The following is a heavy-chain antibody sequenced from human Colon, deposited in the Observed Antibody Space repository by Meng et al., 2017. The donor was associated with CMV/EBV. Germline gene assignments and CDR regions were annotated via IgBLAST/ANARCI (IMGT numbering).Heavy chain of an antibody. D-gene: IGHD2/OR15-2a*01. V-gene: IGHV1-69*10. J-gene: IGHJ5*02. CDR3: ARQDFVIVRAAFNWFDP. CDR1: GGTFSSYA. Sequence: SVKVSCKASGGTFSSYAISWVRQAPGQGLEWMGGIIPILGIANYAQKFQGRVTITADKSTSTAYMELSSLRSEDTAVYYCARQDFVIVRAAFNWFDPWGQGTLVTVSS. CDR2: IIPILGIA.